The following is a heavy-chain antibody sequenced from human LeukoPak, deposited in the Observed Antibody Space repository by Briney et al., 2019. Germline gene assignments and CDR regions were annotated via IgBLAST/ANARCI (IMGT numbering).Heavy chain of an antibody. CDR3: ASTPPLYSSGWYYGG. CDR1: GGTFSFYA. D-gene: IGHD6-19*01. V-gene: IGHV1-2*02. Sequence: ASVKVSCKASGGTFSFYAINWVRQAPGQGLEWMGWINPNSGGTNYAQKFQGRVTMTRDTSISTAYMELSRLRSDDTAVYYCASTPPLYSSGWYYGGWGQGTLVTVSS. CDR2: INPNSGGT. J-gene: IGHJ4*02.